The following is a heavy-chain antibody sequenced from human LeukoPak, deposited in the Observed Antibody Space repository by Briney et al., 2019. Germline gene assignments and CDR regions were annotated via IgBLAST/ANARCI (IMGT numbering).Heavy chain of an antibody. D-gene: IGHD3-3*01. CDR1: GYTFTGHY. CDR2: INTNSGGT. Sequence: ASVKVSCKASGYTFTGHYMHWVRQAPGQGLEWMGWINTNSGGTKYAQKFQGRVTLTRDTSISTAYMELSRLRCDDTAVYYCARSYDFWSGPPFDPWGQGTLVTVSS. CDR3: ARSYDFWSGPPFDP. V-gene: IGHV1-2*02. J-gene: IGHJ5*02.